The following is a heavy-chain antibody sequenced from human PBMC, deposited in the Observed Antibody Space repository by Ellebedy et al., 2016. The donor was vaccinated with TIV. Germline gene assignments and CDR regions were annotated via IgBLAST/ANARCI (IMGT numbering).Heavy chain of an antibody. CDR2: ITGSGRRT. D-gene: IGHD6-13*01. Sequence: GESLKISCAASGFTFSNFAMSWVRQAPGKGLEWVSSITGSGRRTYNADSVKGRFTISRDTSKNTLYLQMSSLRAEDTAVYYCAKDQSGSAAAGDSDYWGQGTLVTVSS. V-gene: IGHV3-23*01. J-gene: IGHJ4*02. CDR3: AKDQSGSAAAGDSDY. CDR1: GFTFSNFA.